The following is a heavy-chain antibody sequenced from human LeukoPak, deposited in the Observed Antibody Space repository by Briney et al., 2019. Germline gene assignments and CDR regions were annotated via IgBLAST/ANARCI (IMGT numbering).Heavy chain of an antibody. CDR2: INPNSGGT. Sequence: GASVKVSCKASGYTFTGYYMHWVRQAPGQGLEWMGWINPNSGGTNYAQKFQGRVTMTRDTSISTAYLQWSSLKASDTAMYYCARLDILTGYYNDGDFQHWGQGTLVTVSS. CDR1: GYTFTGYY. V-gene: IGHV1-2*02. CDR3: ARLDILTGYYNDGDFQH. D-gene: IGHD3-9*01. J-gene: IGHJ1*01.